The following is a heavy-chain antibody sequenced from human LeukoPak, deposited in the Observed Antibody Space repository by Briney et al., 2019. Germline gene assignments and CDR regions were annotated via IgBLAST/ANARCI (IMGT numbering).Heavy chain of an antibody. CDR3: ARGYILRDSPRPELYFDY. Sequence: SGGSLRLSCAASGFTFSSYDMHWVRQATGKGLEWVSAIGTAGDTYYPGSVKGRFTIPRENAKNSLYLQMNSLRAGDTAVYYCARGYILRDSPRPELYFDYWGQGTLVTVSS. D-gene: IGHD3-16*02. V-gene: IGHV3-13*01. CDR2: IGTAGDT. CDR1: GFTFSSYD. J-gene: IGHJ4*02.